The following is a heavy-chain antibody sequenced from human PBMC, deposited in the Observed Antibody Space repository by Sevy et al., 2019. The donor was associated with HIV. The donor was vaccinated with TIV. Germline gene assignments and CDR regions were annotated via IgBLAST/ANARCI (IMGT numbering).Heavy chain of an antibody. CDR2: ISSSGKYQ. CDR1: GFMFNLYS. D-gene: IGHD5-18*01. J-gene: IGHJ6*02. CDR3: ARDSDTYTALANYYGMDV. V-gene: IGHV3-21*06. Sequence: GGSLRLSCTTSGFMFNLYSFNWVRHAPGKGLEWISFISSSGKYQFYADSVKGRFTMSRDTATNSVYLQIDSLRADDTAVYYCARDSDTYTALANYYGMDVWGQGTTVTVSS.